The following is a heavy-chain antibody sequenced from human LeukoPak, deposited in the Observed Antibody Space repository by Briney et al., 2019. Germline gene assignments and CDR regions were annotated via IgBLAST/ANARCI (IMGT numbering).Heavy chain of an antibody. CDR2: ISSSSSYI. CDR3: AREGRRQWLAFDY. J-gene: IGHJ4*02. CDR1: GFTFSSYS. V-gene: IGHV3-21*01. D-gene: IGHD6-19*01. Sequence: PGGSLRLSCAASGFTFSSYSMNWVRQAPGNGLEWVSSISSSSSYIYYADSVKGRFTISRDNAKNSLYLQMNSLRAEDTAVYYCAREGRRQWLAFDYWGQGTLVTVSS.